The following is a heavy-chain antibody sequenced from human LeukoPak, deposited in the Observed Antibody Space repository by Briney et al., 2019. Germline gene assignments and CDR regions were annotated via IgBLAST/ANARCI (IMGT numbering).Heavy chain of an antibody. CDR2: IHSDGSST. Sequence: GGSLRLSCAASGFTFSSHWMHWVRQGPGKGLVWVSRIHSDGSSTSYADSVKGRFTISRENAENTLYLQMNSLRAEDTAVYYCARVAAWDSSGYLFDYWGQGTLVTVSS. D-gene: IGHD3-22*01. J-gene: IGHJ4*02. V-gene: IGHV3-74*01. CDR1: GFTFSSHW. CDR3: ARVAAWDSSGYLFDY.